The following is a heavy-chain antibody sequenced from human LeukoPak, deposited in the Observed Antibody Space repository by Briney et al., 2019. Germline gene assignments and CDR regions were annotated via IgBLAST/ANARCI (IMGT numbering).Heavy chain of an antibody. CDR2: ISGSGGST. D-gene: IGHD2-15*01. CDR3: ARPVGYCSVGSCYYLPFEY. J-gene: IGHJ4*02. CDR1: GFTFSSYA. V-gene: IGHV3-23*01. Sequence: PGGSLRLSCAASGFTFSSYAMSWVRQAPGKGLEWVSAISGSGGSTYYADSVKGRFTISRDNSKNTLYLQMNSLRAEDTAVYYCARPVGYCSVGSCYYLPFEYWGQGTLLTVSS.